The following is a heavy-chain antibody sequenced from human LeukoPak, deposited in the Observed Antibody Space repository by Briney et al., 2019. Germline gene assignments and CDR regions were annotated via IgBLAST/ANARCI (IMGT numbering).Heavy chain of an antibody. V-gene: IGHV3-23*01. CDR1: GLTFSSYA. J-gene: IGHJ4*02. CDR3: AKDADYSSHFDY. CDR2: ISGSGGST. D-gene: IGHD4-11*01. Sequence: PGGSLRLSCAASGLTFSSYAMSWVRQAPGKGLEWDSAISGSGGSTYYADSVKGRFTISRDNSKNTLYLQMNSLRAEDTAVYYCAKDADYSSHFDYWGQGTLVTVSS.